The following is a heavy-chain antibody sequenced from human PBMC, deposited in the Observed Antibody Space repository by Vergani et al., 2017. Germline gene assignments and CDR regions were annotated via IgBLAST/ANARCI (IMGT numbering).Heavy chain of an antibody. V-gene: IGHV1-69*11. CDR1: GGTFSSYA. CDR3: ARDFKTYGSGGDNDY. J-gene: IGHJ4*02. Sequence: QVQLVQSGAEVKKPGSSVKVSCKASGGTFSSYAISWVRQAPGQGLEWMGRIIHILGTANYAQKFQGRVTITADESTSTAYMELSSLRSEDTAVYYCARDFKTYGSGGDNDYWGQGTLVTVSS. D-gene: IGHD3-10*01. CDR2: IIHILGTA.